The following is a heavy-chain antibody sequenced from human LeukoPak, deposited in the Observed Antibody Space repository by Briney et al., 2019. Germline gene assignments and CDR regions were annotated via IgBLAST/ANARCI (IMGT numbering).Heavy chain of an antibody. D-gene: IGHD3-3*01. V-gene: IGHV3-30*02. CDR3: AKDGGGGHFDFWGGYYVY. CDR2: IRYDGGNT. J-gene: IGHJ4*02. Sequence: PGGSVRLSCAASGLTFSSYGMHWVRQAPGKGLEWVALIRYDGGNTYYAHSVKGRVTITRDNSKNTLYLQMNSLRAEETAVYYCAKDGGGGHFDFWGGYYVYWGQGTLVTVS. CDR1: GLTFSSYG.